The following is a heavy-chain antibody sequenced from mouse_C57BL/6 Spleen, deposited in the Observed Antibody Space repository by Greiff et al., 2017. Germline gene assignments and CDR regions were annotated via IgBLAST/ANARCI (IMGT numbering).Heavy chain of an antibody. Sequence: VQLQQSGAELVRPGSSVKLSCKASGYTFTSYWMDWVKQRPGQGLEWIGNIYPSDSETHYNQKFKDKATLTVDKSSSTAYMQLSSLTSEDSAVYYCAREGSYGSSYYFDYWGQGTTLTVSS. CDR2: IYPSDSET. CDR1: GYTFTSYW. CDR3: AREGSYGSSYYFDY. J-gene: IGHJ2*01. V-gene: IGHV1-61*01. D-gene: IGHD1-1*01.